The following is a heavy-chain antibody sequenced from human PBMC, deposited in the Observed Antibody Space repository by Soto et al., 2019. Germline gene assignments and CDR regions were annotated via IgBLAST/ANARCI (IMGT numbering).Heavy chain of an antibody. CDR2: IKQDGSEK. J-gene: IGHJ6*02. V-gene: IGHV3-7*03. CDR1: GFTFSSYW. Sequence: EVQLVESGGALVQPGGSLRLSCAVSGFTFSSYWMSWVRQAPGKGLEWVGNIKQDGSEKYYGDSVKGRFTISRDNAKNSLHLQMNSLRAEDTAEYYCARDVYGELLYYYNGMDVWGQGTTVIVSS. CDR3: ARDVYGELLYYYNGMDV. D-gene: IGHD4-17*01.